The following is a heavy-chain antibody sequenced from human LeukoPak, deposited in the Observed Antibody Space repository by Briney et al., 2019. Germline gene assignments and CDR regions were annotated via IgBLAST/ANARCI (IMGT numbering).Heavy chain of an antibody. CDR1: GGSISSGGYS. Sequence: SETLSLTCAVSGGSISSGGYSWSWIRQPPGKGLEWIGYIYHSGSTYYNPSLKSRVTISVDRSKNQLSLKLSSVTAADTAVYYCARTYYYDSSGYYFDYWGQGTLVTVSS. V-gene: IGHV4-30-2*01. CDR3: ARTYYYDSSGYYFDY. D-gene: IGHD3-22*01. J-gene: IGHJ4*02. CDR2: IYHSGST.